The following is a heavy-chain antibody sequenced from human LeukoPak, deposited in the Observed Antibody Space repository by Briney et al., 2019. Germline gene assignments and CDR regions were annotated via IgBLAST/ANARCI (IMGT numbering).Heavy chain of an antibody. J-gene: IGHJ3*02. CDR2: FDPEAGET. CDR1: GYTLTDLS. V-gene: IGHV1-24*01. Sequence: ASVKVFCKVSGYTLTDLSMHWVRQTPGSGPEWMGGFDPEAGETVYAQKFQGRVTMTDDTSTDTAYMELSSLRSEDTAVYYCAADSRRSSGWFLPDRFDIWGQGTKVTVSS. CDR3: AADSRRSSGWFLPDRFDI. D-gene: IGHD6-19*01.